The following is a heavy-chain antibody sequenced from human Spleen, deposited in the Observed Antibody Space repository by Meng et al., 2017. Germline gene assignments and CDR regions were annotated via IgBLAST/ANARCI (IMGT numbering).Heavy chain of an antibody. Sequence: VRLQVWVEGLFNPSEPRSLSCGVSGGSFSDYYWSWIRQPPGKGLEWIGEINHSGSTNYNPSLESRATISVDTSQNNLSLKLSSVTAADTAVYYCARGVCSSSCYFHNWFDPWGQGTLVTVSS. J-gene: IGHJ5*02. D-gene: IGHD6-13*01. CDR1: GGSFSDYY. CDR2: INHSGST. V-gene: IGHV4-34*01. CDR3: ARGVCSSSCYFHNWFDP.